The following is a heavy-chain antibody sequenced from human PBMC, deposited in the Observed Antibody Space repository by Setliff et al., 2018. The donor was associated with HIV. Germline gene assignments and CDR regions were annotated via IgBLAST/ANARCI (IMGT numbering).Heavy chain of an antibody. V-gene: IGHV3-13*01. CDR1: GFTFSSYD. J-gene: IGHJ4*02. Sequence: GGSLRLSWAAPGFTFSSYDIVWVRNVAGKGLGWVSAIGTAADTFYPASVKGRFIISRENAKNSLYLQMNSLRVGDTAVYYCVRAPPSGWHPSFDSWGQGALVTVSS. D-gene: IGHD6-19*01. CDR3: VRAPPSGWHPSFDS. CDR2: IGTAADT.